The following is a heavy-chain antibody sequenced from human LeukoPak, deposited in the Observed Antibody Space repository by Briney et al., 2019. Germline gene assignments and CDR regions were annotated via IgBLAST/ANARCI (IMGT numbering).Heavy chain of an antibody. Sequence: SETLSLTCTVSGGSISSYYWSWIRQPPGKGLEWIGYIYYSGSTNYNPSLESRVTISVDTSENQFSLKLSSMTAADTAVYYCQAYYGLGSYSDSWGQGTLVTVSS. CDR1: GGSISSYY. CDR3: QAYYGLGSYSDS. D-gene: IGHD3-10*01. V-gene: IGHV4-59*08. J-gene: IGHJ4*02. CDR2: IYYSGST.